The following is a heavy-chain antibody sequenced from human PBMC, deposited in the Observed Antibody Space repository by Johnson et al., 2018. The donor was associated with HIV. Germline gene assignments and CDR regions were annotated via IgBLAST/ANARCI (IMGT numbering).Heavy chain of an antibody. CDR1: GFTFSSYA. Sequence: VQLVESGGGVVQTGRSLRLSCAASGFTFSSYAMHWVRQAPGKGLEWVAYISTSGSTIYYADSVRGRFTISRDNAKNSLSLQINSLRAEDTAVYYCSEDQVDIGGGSVVDGFDIWGQGTMVTVSS. CDR2: ISTSGSTI. J-gene: IGHJ3*02. D-gene: IGHD2-15*01. CDR3: SEDQVDIGGGSVVDGFDI. V-gene: IGHV3-48*03.